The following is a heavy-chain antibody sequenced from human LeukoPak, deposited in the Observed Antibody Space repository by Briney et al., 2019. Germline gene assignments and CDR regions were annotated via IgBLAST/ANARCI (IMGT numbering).Heavy chain of an antibody. Sequence: VGSLGLSCAASGFTFSSYAMSWVRQAPGKGLEWVSAISGSGGSTYYADSVKGRFTISRDNSKNTLYLQMNSLRAEDTAVYYCAKDREQLWLLGYFDYWGQGTLVTVSS. CDR1: GFTFSSYA. J-gene: IGHJ4*02. V-gene: IGHV3-23*01. CDR3: AKDREQLWLLGYFDY. D-gene: IGHD5-18*01. CDR2: ISGSGGST.